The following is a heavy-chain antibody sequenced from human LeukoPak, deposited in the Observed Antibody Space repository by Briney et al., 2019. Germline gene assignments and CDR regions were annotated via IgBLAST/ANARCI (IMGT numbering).Heavy chain of an antibody. CDR3: ARVPNYYDSSGYVALAFDI. V-gene: IGHV4-4*02. CDR1: DGSIKTNYW. Sequence: SETLSLTCTVSDGSIKTNYWWTWVRQPPGKGLEWIGETWHSGSSTNYNPSLKSRVTISVDTSKNQFSLKLSSVTAADTAVYYCARVPNYYDSSGYVALAFDIWGQGTMVTVSS. D-gene: IGHD3-22*01. CDR2: TWHSGSST. J-gene: IGHJ3*02.